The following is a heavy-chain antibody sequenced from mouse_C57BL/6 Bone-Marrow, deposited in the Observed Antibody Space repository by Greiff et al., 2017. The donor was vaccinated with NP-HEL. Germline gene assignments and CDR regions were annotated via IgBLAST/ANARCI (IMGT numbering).Heavy chain of an antibody. D-gene: IGHD1-1*01. J-gene: IGHJ2*01. CDR1: GYAFSSYW. CDR2: IYPGDGDT. Sequence: QVHVKQSGAELVKPGASVKISCKASGYAFSSYWMTWVQQRPGKGLEWIGQIYPGDGDTNYNGKFKGKATLTADTSSSTAYMQRSSLSSEDSAVYFCARYYGSSYYFDYWGQGTTLTVSS. CDR3: ARYYGSSYYFDY. V-gene: IGHV1-80*01.